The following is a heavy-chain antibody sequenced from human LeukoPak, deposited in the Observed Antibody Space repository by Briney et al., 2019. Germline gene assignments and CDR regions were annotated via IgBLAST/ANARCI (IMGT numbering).Heavy chain of an antibody. J-gene: IGHJ5*02. Sequence: GGSLRLSCAASGFTFSSYSMNWVRQAPGKGLEWVSSISSSSSYIYYADSVKGRFTISRDNAKNSLYLQMNSLRAEDTAVYYCARARFFGGATLINWFDPWGQGTLVTVSS. CDR2: ISSSSSYI. V-gene: IGHV3-21*01. D-gene: IGHD1-26*01. CDR3: ARARFFGGATLINWFDP. CDR1: GFTFSSYS.